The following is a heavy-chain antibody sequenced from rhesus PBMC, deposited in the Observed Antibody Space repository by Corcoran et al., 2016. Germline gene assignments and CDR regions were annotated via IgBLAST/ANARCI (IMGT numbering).Heavy chain of an antibody. CDR2: VRSKAYGGTA. CDR1: GFTFSNNY. Sequence: EVQLVESGGGLVQPGGSLRVSCAASGFTFSNNYMYWVRQATSKGVEGVCCVRSKAYGGTAEYAAAVKGRFTSSREESKSIAYLKMSSLKTEDTAVYYCTRGGSSPNDYWGQGVLVTVSS. V-gene: IGHV3-184*01. J-gene: IGHJ4*01. CDR3: TRGGSSPNDY. D-gene: IGHD4-29*01.